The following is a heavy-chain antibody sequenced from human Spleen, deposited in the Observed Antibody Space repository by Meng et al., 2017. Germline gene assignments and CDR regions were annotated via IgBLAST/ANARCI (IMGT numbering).Heavy chain of an antibody. CDR2: INHSGST. D-gene: IGHD2-2*01. CDR1: GGSFSGYY. Sequence: QAEPQQWGAGVLYPSGSRALPWFVYGGSFSGYYGGRTRQPPGKGLEWIGEINHSGSTNYNPSLKSRVTISVDTSKNQFSLKLSSVTAADTAVYYCARGPRYIVVVPAARPGRWFDPWGQGTLVTVSS. V-gene: IGHV4-34*01. CDR3: ARGPRYIVVVPAARPGRWFDP. J-gene: IGHJ5*02.